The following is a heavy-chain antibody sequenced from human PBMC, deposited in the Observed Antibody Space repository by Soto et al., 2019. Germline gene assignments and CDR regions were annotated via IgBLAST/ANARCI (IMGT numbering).Heavy chain of an antibody. CDR2: IGTAGDT. Sequence: GGSLRLSCGGSGFIFSRYGMHWVRQAPGKGLEWVTGIGTAGDTYYPGSVKGRFTISRENAKNSLYLQMNSLRAGDTAVYYCARGDTAMVTGYYYYYGMDVWGQGTTVTVSS. CDR3: ARGDTAMVTGYYYYYGMDV. J-gene: IGHJ6*02. D-gene: IGHD5-18*01. CDR1: GFIFSRYG. V-gene: IGHV3-13*01.